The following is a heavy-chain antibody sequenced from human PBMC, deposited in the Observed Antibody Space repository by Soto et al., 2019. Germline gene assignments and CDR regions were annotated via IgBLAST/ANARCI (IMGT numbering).Heavy chain of an antibody. CDR1: GFTVSSSNY. CDR2: IYTGGTT. CDR3: HGSGY. V-gene: IGHV3-53*01. D-gene: IGHD5-12*01. Sequence: EVQLVESGGGLIQPGGSPRLSCVVSGFTVSSSNYMSWVRQAPGKGLEWVSVIYTGGTTYYADSVKGRFTISRDNSKNTLYLQMNSLRAEDTAVYYCHGSGYWGQGTLVTVSS. J-gene: IGHJ4*02.